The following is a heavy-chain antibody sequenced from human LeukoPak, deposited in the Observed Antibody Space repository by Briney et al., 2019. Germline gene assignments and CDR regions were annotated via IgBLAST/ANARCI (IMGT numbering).Heavy chain of an antibody. V-gene: IGHV4-59*01. CDR3: ARDRPGIAVAGGAFDI. Sequence: PSETLSLTCSVSGGSISSYYWSWIRQPPGKGLEWIGYLYNRGSTNYNPSLKSRVTISVDTSKNQFSLKLRSVTAADTAVYYCARDRPGIAVAGGAFDIWGQGTMVTVSS. J-gene: IGHJ3*02. D-gene: IGHD6-19*01. CDR2: LYNRGST. CDR1: GGSISSYY.